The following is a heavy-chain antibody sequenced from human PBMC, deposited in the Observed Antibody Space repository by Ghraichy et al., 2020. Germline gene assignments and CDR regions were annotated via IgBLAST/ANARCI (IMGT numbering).Heavy chain of an antibody. J-gene: IGHJ4*02. V-gene: IGHV3-48*02. CDR1: GFTFSSYS. Sequence: SLNISSAASGFTFSSYSMNWVRQAPGKGLEWVSYISSSSSTIYYADSVKGRFTISRDNAKNSLYLQMIGLRDEDTAVYYCVRERFYYDSSGRYSFDYWGQGTLVTVSS. D-gene: IGHD3-22*01. CDR3: VRERFYYDSSGRYSFDY. CDR2: ISSSSSTI.